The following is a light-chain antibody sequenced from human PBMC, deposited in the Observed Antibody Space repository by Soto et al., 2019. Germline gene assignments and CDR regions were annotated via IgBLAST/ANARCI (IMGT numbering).Light chain of an antibody. CDR3: QQYNYFWA. Sequence: VHMTHSPSTLSASVLYRVTITCRASQSISSWLAWYQQKPGKAPKLLIYDASILESGVPSRFSGSGSGTDFTLTISSLQPEDFATYYCQQYNYFWAFGQGTKVDIK. CDR1: QSISSW. J-gene: IGKJ1*01. CDR2: DAS. V-gene: IGKV1-5*01.